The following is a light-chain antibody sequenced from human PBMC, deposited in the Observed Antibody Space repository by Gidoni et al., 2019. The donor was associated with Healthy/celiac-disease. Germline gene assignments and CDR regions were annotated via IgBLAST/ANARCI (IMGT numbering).Light chain of an antibody. J-gene: IGLJ3*02. CDR2: GNS. V-gene: IGLV1-40*01. CDR1: SSNIGAGYA. CDR3: QSYDSSLSGSV. Sequence: QSVLPQPPSVSGAPGQRVTISCTGRSSNIGAGYAVHWYQQLPGTAPKLLIYGNSNRPSGVPDRFSGSKSGTSASLAITGLQAEDEADYYCQSYDSSLSGSVFGGGTKLTVL.